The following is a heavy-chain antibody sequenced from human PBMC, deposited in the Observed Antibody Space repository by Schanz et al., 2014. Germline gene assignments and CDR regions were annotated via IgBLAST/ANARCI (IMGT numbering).Heavy chain of an antibody. CDR2: INSVGSNT. V-gene: IGHV3-74*01. J-gene: IGHJ3*02. CDR1: GLTFSSHW. Sequence: EVQLVQSGGGLVQPGGSLRLSCAASGLTFSSHWMHWVRQDPGKGLVWVARINSVGSNTDYADSVTGRFTISRDNAKNTLYLQMNTLRAEDTAVYYCARKMKLGVYGGKGHDSLDIWGQGTIVTVAS. D-gene: IGHD4-17*01. CDR3: ARKMKLGVYGGKGHDSLDI.